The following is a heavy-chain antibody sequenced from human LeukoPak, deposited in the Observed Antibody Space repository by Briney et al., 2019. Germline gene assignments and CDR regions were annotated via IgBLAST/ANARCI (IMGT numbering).Heavy chain of an antibody. CDR3: ARDSGGYFGMDV. J-gene: IGHJ6*02. Sequence: PGGSLRLSCAASGFTFTRYWMHWVRQAPGKGLVWVSHINSDGSSTSHADSVKGRFTISRDNARNTLFLEMNSLRAEDTGVYYCARDSGGYFGMDVWGQGTTVTVSS. CDR2: INSDGSST. CDR1: GFTFTRYW. V-gene: IGHV3-74*01. D-gene: IGHD2-15*01.